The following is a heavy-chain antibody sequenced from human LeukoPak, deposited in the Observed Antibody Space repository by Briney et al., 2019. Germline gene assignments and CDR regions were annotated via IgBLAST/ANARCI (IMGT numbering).Heavy chain of an antibody. J-gene: IGHJ4*02. V-gene: IGHV4-4*07. D-gene: IGHD4-23*01. CDR2: IYTSGST. Sequence: ETLSLTCTVSGGSISSYYWSWIRQPAGQGLEWIGRIYTSGSTNYNPSLKGRVTMSVDTSKNQCSLKLSSVTAADTAVYYCARVGSDYGGNWGGYYFDYWGQGTLVTVSS. CDR1: GGSISSYY. CDR3: ARVGSDYGGNWGGYYFDY.